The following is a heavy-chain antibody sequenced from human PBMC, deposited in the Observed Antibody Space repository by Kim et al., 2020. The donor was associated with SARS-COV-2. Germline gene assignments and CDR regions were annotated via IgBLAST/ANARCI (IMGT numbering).Heavy chain of an antibody. CDR1: GYSFTSYW. Sequence: GESLKISCKGSGYSFTSYWIGWVRQMPGKGLEWMGIIYPGDSDTRYSPSFQGQVTISADKSISTAYLQWSSLKASDTAMYYCARLPYYDFWSGYKEEYFQHWGQGTLVTVSS. CDR3: ARLPYYDFWSGYKEEYFQH. CDR2: IYPGDSDT. V-gene: IGHV5-51*01. D-gene: IGHD3-3*01. J-gene: IGHJ1*01.